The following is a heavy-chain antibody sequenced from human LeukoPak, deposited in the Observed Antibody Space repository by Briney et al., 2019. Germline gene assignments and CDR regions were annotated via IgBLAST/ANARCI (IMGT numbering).Heavy chain of an antibody. CDR1: GFTFSNYW. D-gene: IGHD3-10*01. Sequence: GGSLRLSCAASGFTFSNYWMTWVRQAPGKGLEWVASIKQDGSEKYYVDSVKGRFTFSRDNAKNSSYLQMDSLRAEDTAVYYCARDKSAGADTGSSFYYWGQGALVTVSS. CDR3: ARDKSAGADTGSSFYY. CDR2: IKQDGSEK. V-gene: IGHV3-7*03. J-gene: IGHJ4*02.